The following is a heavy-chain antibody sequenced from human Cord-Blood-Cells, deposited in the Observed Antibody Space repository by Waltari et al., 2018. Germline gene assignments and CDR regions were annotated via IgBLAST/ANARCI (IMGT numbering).Heavy chain of an antibody. J-gene: IGHJ4*02. D-gene: IGHD6-19*01. V-gene: IGHV1-69*01. CDR2: IIPIFGTA. CDR1: GGTFRSYA. Sequence: QVQLVQSGAAVKKPGSSVMVSCKASGGTFRSYAISWVRQAPGQGLEWMGGIIPIFGTANYAQKFQGRVTITADESTSTAYMELSSLRSEDTAVYYCARSRAVADFDYWGQGTLVTVSS. CDR3: ARSRAVADFDY.